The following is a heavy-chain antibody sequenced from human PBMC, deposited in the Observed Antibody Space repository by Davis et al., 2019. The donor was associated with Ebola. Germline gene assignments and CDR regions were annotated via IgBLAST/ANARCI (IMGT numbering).Heavy chain of an antibody. J-gene: IGHJ6*04. D-gene: IGHD2-15*01. CDR1: GYTFTSYY. CDR3: ARERLIVVVVAATGDYYYGMDV. V-gene: IGHV1-46*01. Sequence: ASVTVSCKASGYTFTSYYMHWVRQAPGQGLEWMGLINPSGGSTSYAQKFQGRVTMTRDTSTSTVYMELSSLRSEDTAVYYCARERLIVVVVAATGDYYYGMDVWGKGTTVTVSS. CDR2: INPSGGST.